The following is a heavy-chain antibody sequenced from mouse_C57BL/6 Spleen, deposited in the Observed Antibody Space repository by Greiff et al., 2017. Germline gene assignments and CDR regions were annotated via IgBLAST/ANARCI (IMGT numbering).Heavy chain of an antibody. CDR1: GYSITSGYY. CDR3: ARGSNYEWFAY. V-gene: IGHV3-6*01. CDR2: ISYDGSN. D-gene: IGHD2-5*01. Sequence: EVQVVESGPGLVKPSQSLSLTCSVTGYSITSGYYWNWIRQFPGNKLEWMGYISYDGSNNYNPSLKNRISITRDTSKNQFFLKLNSVTTEDTATYYCARGSNYEWFAYWGQGTLVTVSA. J-gene: IGHJ3*01.